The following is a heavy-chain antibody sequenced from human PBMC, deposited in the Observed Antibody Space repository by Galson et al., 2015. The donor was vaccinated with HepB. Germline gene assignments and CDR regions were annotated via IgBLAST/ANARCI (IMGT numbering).Heavy chain of an antibody. V-gene: IGHV3-23*01. CDR2: ISGSGGST. Sequence: SLRLSCAASGFTFSSYAMSWVRQAPGKGLEWVSAISGSGGSTYYADSVKGRFTISRDNSKNTLYLQMNSLRAEDTAVYYCAKDTVGTTVVWGGDAFDIWGQGTMVTVSS. D-gene: IGHD4-23*01. CDR3: AKDTVGTTVVWGGDAFDI. CDR1: GFTFSSYA. J-gene: IGHJ3*02.